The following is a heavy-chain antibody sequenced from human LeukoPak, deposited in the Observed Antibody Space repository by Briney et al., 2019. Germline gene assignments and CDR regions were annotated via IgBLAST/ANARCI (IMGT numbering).Heavy chain of an antibody. CDR2: IYYSGST. D-gene: IGHD2-15*01. J-gene: IGHJ3*02. CDR1: GGSISSYY. CDR3: ASHKGDCSGGSCYSYAFDI. Sequence: SETLSLTCTVSGGSISSYYWSWIRQPPGKGLEWIGYIYYSGSTNYNPFLKSRVTISVDTSKNQFSLKLSSVTAADTAVYYCASHKGDCSGGSCYSYAFDIWGQGTMVTVSS. V-gene: IGHV4-59*01.